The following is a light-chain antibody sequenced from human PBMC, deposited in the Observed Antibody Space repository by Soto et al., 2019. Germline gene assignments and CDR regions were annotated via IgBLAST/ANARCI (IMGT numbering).Light chain of an antibody. J-gene: IGLJ1*01. CDR1: SSDVGGYNY. V-gene: IGLV2-8*01. CDR2: EVS. CDR3: SSYAGSNNSTYV. Sequence: QSALTQPPSASGSHEQSVTISCTGTSSDVGGYNYVSWYQQHPGKAPKLMIYEVSKRPSGVPDRFSGSKSGNTASLTVSGLQAEDEADYCCSSYAGSNNSTYVFGTGTKLTVL.